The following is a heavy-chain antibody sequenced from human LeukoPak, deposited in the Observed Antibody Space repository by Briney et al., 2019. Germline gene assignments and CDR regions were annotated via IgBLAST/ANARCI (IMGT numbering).Heavy chain of an antibody. CDR1: GFDVSSHH. Sequence: GGSLRLSCAASGFDVSSHHMVWVRQAPGKGLEWVSVTYTRGNSYYSDSVKGRFIISRDTSKNTMDLQMNSLRPEDSALYFCARGGRGSAAVVAPRSFDIWGQGTMVAVSS. CDR2: TYTRGNS. D-gene: IGHD3-22*01. J-gene: IGHJ3*02. CDR3: ARGGRGSAAVVAPRSFDI. V-gene: IGHV3-53*01.